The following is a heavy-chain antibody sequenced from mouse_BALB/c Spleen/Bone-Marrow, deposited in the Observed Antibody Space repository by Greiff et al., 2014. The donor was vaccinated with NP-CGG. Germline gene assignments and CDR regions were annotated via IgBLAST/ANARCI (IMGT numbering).Heavy chain of an antibody. CDR3: TNGYDYYAMDY. Sequence: VQLQQSGTVLARPGASVKTSCKASGYSFTSYWMHWVKQRPGQGLEWIGAIYPGNSDTSYNQKFKGKAKLTAVTSASTAYMELSSLTNEDSAVYYCTNGYDYYAMDYWGQGTSVTVSS. CDR2: IYPGNSDT. V-gene: IGHV1-5*01. J-gene: IGHJ4*01. D-gene: IGHD2-2*01. CDR1: GYSFTSYW.